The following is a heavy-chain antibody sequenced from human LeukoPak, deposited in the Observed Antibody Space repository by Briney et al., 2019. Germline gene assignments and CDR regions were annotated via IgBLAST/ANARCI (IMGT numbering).Heavy chain of an antibody. CDR1: GYTFTSYG. CDR3: ARDGSTYYDILPGKFIWFDP. V-gene: IGHV1-18*01. D-gene: IGHD3-9*01. CDR2: ISAYNGNT. Sequence: GASVKVSCKASGYTFTSYGISWVRQAPGQGLEWMGWISAYNGNTNYAQKLQGRVTMTTDTSTSTAYMELRSLRSDDTAVYYCARDGSTYYDILPGKFIWFDPWGQGTLVTVSS. J-gene: IGHJ5*02.